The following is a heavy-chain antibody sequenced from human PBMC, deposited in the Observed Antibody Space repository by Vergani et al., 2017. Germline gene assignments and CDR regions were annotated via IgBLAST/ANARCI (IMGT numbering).Heavy chain of an antibody. CDR3: ARDRATRGLYYYYGMDV. Sequence: EVQLVESGGGLVKPGGSLRLSCAASGFTFSSSSMNWVRQAPGKGLEWVSSISSSSSYIYYADSVKGRFTISRDNAKNSLYLQMNSLRAEDTAVYYCARDRATRGLYYYYGMDVWGQGTTVTVSS. D-gene: IGHD2-15*01. J-gene: IGHJ6*02. CDR2: ISSSSSYI. V-gene: IGHV3-21*01. CDR1: GFTFSSSS.